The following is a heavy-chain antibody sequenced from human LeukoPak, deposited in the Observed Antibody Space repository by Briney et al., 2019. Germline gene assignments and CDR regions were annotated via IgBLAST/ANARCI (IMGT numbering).Heavy chain of an antibody. Sequence: SETLSLTCTVSGGSTSTYYWSWIRQPPGKGLEWIGYADYSGGTNYNPSLKSRLMISVDTSKNQFSLKLTSVTAADTAVYFCARVGSWSFDYWGQGIPVTVSS. CDR2: ADYSGGT. CDR1: GGSTSTYY. V-gene: IGHV4-59*01. D-gene: IGHD6-13*01. CDR3: ARVGSWSFDY. J-gene: IGHJ4*02.